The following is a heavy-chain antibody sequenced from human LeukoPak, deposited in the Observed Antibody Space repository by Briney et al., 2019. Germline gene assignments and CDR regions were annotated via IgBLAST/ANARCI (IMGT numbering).Heavy chain of an antibody. Sequence: PSETLSLTCAVSGVSISSGNWWTWVRQPPGKGLEWIGEIYHGGNINYSPSLKSRVTISIDKSKNQLSLNLNSVTAADTAVYYCATRDQSRTDVVPPDYWGQGALVTVSS. CDR3: ATRDQSRTDVVPPDY. CDR1: GVSISSGNW. CDR2: IYHGGNI. V-gene: IGHV4-4*02. D-gene: IGHD5-18*01. J-gene: IGHJ4*02.